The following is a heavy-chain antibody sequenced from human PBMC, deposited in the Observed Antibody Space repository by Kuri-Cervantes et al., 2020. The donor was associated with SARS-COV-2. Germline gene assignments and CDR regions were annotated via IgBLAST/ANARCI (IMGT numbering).Heavy chain of an antibody. V-gene: IGHV3-23*01. CDR3: AKSRWQQLSWLDY. CDR2: ISGSGGST. Sequence: GESLKISCAASGFTFSSYAMSWVRQAPGKGLEWVSAISGSGGSTYYADSVKGRFTISRGNSKNTLYLQMNSLRAEDTAVYYCAKSRWQQLSWLDYWGQGTLVTVSS. J-gene: IGHJ4*02. D-gene: IGHD6-13*01. CDR1: GFTFSSYA.